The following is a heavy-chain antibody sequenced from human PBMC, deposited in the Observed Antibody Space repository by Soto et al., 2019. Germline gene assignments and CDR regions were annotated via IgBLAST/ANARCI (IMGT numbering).Heavy chain of an antibody. CDR2: INPTGTMT. J-gene: IGHJ3*02. V-gene: IGHV1-46*01. CDR1: GYTFITSYY. CDR3: ARDTGFDHDAFDI. D-gene: IGHD5-12*01. Sequence: ASVKVSCKASGYTFITSYYTHWVRQAPGQGLEWMGIINPTGTMTKYSERFQGRLTMTRDTSTSTDYMELSTLTSEDTAVYFCARDTGFDHDAFDILGQGTMVTVSS.